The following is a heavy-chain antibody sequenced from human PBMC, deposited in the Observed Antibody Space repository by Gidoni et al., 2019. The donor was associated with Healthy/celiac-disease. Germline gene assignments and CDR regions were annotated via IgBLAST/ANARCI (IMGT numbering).Heavy chain of an antibody. D-gene: IGHD2-2*01. CDR2: INHSGST. CDR3: AQRRRYQLRNLYFDY. CDR1: GGSLSGYY. J-gene: IGHJ4*02. V-gene: IGHV4-34*01. Sequence: QVQLQQWGAGLLKPSETLSLTCAVYGGSLSGYYWSWIRQPPGKGLEWIGEINHSGSTNYNPSLKSRVTISVDTSKNQFSLKLSSVTAADTAVYYCAQRRRYQLRNLYFDYWGQGTLVTVSS.